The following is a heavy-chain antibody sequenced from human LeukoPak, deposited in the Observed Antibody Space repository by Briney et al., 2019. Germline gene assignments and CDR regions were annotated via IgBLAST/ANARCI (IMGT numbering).Heavy chain of an antibody. J-gene: IGHJ4*02. CDR3: IEAEEGSGWFYGDY. Sequence: GGSLRLSCAASGFTFSGSAMHWVRQASGKGLEWVGRIRSKANSYATAYAASVKGRFTISRDDSKNTAYLQMNSLKTEDTAVYYCIEAEEGSGWFYGDYWGQGTLVTVSS. CDR2: IRSKANSYAT. V-gene: IGHV3-73*01. CDR1: GFTFSGSA. D-gene: IGHD6-19*01.